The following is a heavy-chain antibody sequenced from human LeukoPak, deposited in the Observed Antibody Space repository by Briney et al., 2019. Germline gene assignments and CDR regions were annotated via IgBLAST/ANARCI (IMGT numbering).Heavy chain of an antibody. Sequence: ASVKVSCKVSGYTLTELSMHWVRQAPGKGLEWMGGFDPEDGETIYAQKFQGRVTMTEDTSTDTAYMELSSLRSEDTAVYYCATGLPPAYCSSTSCRTYYYYYGMDVWGQGTTVTVSS. J-gene: IGHJ6*02. CDR3: ATGLPPAYCSSTSCRTYYYYYGMDV. V-gene: IGHV1-24*01. D-gene: IGHD2-2*01. CDR2: FDPEDGET. CDR1: GYTLTELS.